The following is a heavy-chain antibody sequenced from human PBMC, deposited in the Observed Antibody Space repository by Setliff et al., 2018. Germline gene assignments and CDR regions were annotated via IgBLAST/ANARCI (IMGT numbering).Heavy chain of an antibody. V-gene: IGHV7-4-1*02. D-gene: IGHD6-6*01. CDR2: INTNTGNP. CDR1: GYTFSSYA. J-gene: IGHJ6*03. CDR3: ARGEYTSLPSGVYYHMDV. Sequence: ASVKVSCKASGYTFSSYAMNWVRQAPGQGLEWMGWINTNTGNPTYAQGFTGRFVFSLDTSVSTTYLQISSLKAEDTAVYYCARGEYTSLPSGVYYHMDVWGKGTPVTVSS.